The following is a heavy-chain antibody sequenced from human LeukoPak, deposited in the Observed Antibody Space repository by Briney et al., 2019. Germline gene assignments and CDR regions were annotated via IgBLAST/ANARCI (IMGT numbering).Heavy chain of an antibody. Sequence: GSLRLSCAASGFTFSSYAMSWVRQPPGKGLEWIGEINHSGSTNYNPSLKSRVTISVDTSKNQFSLKLSSVTAADTAVYYCARGRATVTTKGTFDPWGQGTLVTVSS. V-gene: IGHV4-34*01. J-gene: IGHJ5*02. CDR2: INHSGST. CDR1: GFTFSSYA. CDR3: ARGRATVTTKGTFDP. D-gene: IGHD4-17*01.